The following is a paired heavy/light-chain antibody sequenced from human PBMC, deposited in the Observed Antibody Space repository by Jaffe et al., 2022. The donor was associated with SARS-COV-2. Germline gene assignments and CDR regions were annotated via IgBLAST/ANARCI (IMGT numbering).Light chain of an antibody. CDR2: HVS. V-gene: IGLV2-14*01. CDR1: SSDVGDYNY. J-gene: IGLJ2*01. CDR3: SSYTSSTVV. Sequence: QSALTQPASVSGSPGQSITISCTGTSSDVGDYNYVSWYQQHPGKAPKLIIYHVSNRPSGVSNRFSGSKSGNTASLTISGLQAEDEGDYYCSSYTSSTVVFGGGTKLTVL.
Heavy chain of an antibody. CDR2: IYYSGRT. D-gene: IGHD1-1*01. CDR3: ARPLLAQSSNWNDNWYFDL. J-gene: IGHJ2*01. CDR1: GGSIRSSSFY. V-gene: IGHV4-39*01. Sequence: QLQLQESGPGLVKASETLSLTCSVSGGSIRSSSFYWGWIRQPPGKGLEWIGTIYYSGRTYYNPSLKSRVTISADTSKNQFSLTMSAVTAADTAVFYCARPLLAQSSNWNDNWYFDLWGRGALVTVSS.